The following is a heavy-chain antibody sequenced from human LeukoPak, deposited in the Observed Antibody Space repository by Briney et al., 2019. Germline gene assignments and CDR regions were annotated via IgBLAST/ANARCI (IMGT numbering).Heavy chain of an antibody. CDR1: GFTFSSYG. J-gene: IGHJ4*02. CDR3: AKVDSAGTPI. D-gene: IGHD6-19*01. Sequence: GRSLRLSCAASGFTFSSYGMHWVRQAPGKGLEWVAVISYDGSNKYYADSVKGRFTISRDNSKNTLYLQMNSLRAEDTAVYYCAKVDSAGTPIWGQGTLVTVSS. CDR2: ISYDGSNK. V-gene: IGHV3-30*18.